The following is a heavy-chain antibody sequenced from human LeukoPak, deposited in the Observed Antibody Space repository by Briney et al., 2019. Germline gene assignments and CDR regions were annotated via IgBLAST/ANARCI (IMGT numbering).Heavy chain of an antibody. Sequence: GASVKVSCKASGGTFSSYAISWVRQAPGQGLEWTGGIIPIFGTANYAQKFQGRVTITADESTSTAYMELSSLRSEDTAVYYCARDYSSSWYSIYYYYGMDVWGQGTTVTVSS. V-gene: IGHV1-69*13. CDR2: IIPIFGTA. CDR1: GGTFSSYA. J-gene: IGHJ6*02. CDR3: ARDYSSSWYSIYYYYGMDV. D-gene: IGHD6-13*01.